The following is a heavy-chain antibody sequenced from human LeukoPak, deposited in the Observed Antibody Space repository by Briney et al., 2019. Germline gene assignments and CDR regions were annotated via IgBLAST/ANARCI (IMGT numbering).Heavy chain of an antibody. J-gene: IGHJ4*02. CDR1: GFTFSSSA. CDR3: AKGPLTYGIPDY. CDR2: ISHSGGYT. D-gene: IGHD2-8*01. Sequence: GGSLRLSCAASGFTFSSSAMSWVRQAPGKGLEWVSSISHSGGYTYYADSVRGRFTISRDDTTNTLNLQMSSLRAEDTAVYYCAKGPLTYGIPDYWGQGTLVTVSS. V-gene: IGHV3-23*01.